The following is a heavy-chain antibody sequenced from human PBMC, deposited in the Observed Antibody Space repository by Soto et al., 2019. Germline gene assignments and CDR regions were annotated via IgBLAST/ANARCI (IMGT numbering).Heavy chain of an antibody. V-gene: IGHV3-21*01. CDR3: AREPTHRVTQSSRSEPIDY. D-gene: IGHD6-6*01. CDR1: GFTFSSYS. CDR2: ISSSSSYI. Sequence: ESGGGLVKPGGSLRLSCAASGFTFSSYSMNWVRQAPGKGLEWVSSISSSSSYIYYADSVKGRFTISRDNAKNSLYLQMNSLRAEDTAVYYCAREPTHRVTQSSRSEPIDYWGQGTLVTVSS. J-gene: IGHJ4*02.